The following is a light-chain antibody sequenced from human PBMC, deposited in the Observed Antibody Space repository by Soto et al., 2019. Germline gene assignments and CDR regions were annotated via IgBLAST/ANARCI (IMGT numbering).Light chain of an antibody. CDR2: DVS. V-gene: IGLV2-14*01. CDR3: SSYTSSSTFWV. J-gene: IGLJ3*02. Sequence: QSVLTQPASVSGSPGQSITISCTGTSSDVGGYNYVSWYQQHPGKAPKLMIYDVSNRPSGVSNRFSGSKSGNTASLTISGIPAEDDADYYCSSYTSSSTFWVFGGGTKLTVL. CDR1: SSDVGGYNY.